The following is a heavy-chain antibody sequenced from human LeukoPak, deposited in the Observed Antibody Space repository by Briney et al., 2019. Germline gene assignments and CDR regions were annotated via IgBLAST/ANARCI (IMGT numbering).Heavy chain of an antibody. V-gene: IGHV3-21*01. CDR3: ARDSPYYDNSGYYYDY. J-gene: IGHJ4*02. D-gene: IGHD3-22*01. CDR2: ISGSSLYI. CDR1: GFTFSPYS. Sequence: GGSLRLSCAASGFTFSPYSLNWVRQAPGKGLEWVSSISGSSLYIYYADSVKGRFTISRDNAKNSLYLQMNSLRAEDTAVYYCARDSPYYDNSGYYYDYWGQGTLVTVSS.